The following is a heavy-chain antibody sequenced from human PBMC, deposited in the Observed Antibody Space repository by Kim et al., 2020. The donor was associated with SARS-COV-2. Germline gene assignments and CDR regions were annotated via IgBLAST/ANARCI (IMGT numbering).Heavy chain of an antibody. J-gene: IGHJ4*02. D-gene: IGHD3-10*01. CDR3: AKVGSPITMVRGVINNY. CDR2: ISYDGSNK. CDR1: GFTFSSYG. Sequence: GGSLRLSCAASGFTFSSYGMHWVRQAPGKGLEWVAVISYDGSNKYYADSVKGRFTISRDNSKNTLYLQMNSLRAEDTAVYYCAKVGSPITMVRGVINNYWGQGTLVTVSS. V-gene: IGHV3-30*18.